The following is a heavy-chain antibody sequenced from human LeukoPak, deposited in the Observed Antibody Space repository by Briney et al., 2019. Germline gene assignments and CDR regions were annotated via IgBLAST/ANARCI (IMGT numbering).Heavy chain of an antibody. CDR3: VSDLDWTFDY. J-gene: IGHJ4*02. Sequence: PGGSLRLSCAASGFSFSSYPMNWVRQAPGKGLEWVSHISHDSADIQYADSVKGRFTISRDNAKNSLYLQMNSLRDEDTAVYYCVSDLDWTFDYWGQGTLVTVSS. V-gene: IGHV3-48*02. CDR2: ISHDSADI. CDR1: GFSFSSYP. D-gene: IGHD1-1*01.